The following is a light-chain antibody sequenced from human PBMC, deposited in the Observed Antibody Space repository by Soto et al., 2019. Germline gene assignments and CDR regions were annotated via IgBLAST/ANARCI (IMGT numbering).Light chain of an antibody. CDR3: QQYSHLIT. V-gene: IGKV1-33*01. Sequence: DIQMTQSPSSLSASVGDRVTITCQASQDISNYLNWYQQKLGKXPXXLIYDASNLETGVPSRFSGSGSGTDFTFTISSLQPEDTATDYCQQYSHLITFGQGTRLEIK. CDR2: DAS. CDR1: QDISNY. J-gene: IGKJ5*01.